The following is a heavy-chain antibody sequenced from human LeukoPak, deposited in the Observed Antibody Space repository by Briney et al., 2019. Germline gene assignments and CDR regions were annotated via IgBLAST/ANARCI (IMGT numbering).Heavy chain of an antibody. CDR3: ARDSGDSSGYLRFHY. D-gene: IGHD3-22*01. Sequence: PGGSLRLSCAASGFTFSSYRMNWVRQAPGKGLEWVSSISSSSSYIYYADSVKGRFTISRDNAKNSLYLQMNSLRAEDTAVYYCARDSGDSSGYLRFHYWGQGTLVTVSS. CDR1: GFTFSSYR. CDR2: ISSSSSYI. V-gene: IGHV3-21*01. J-gene: IGHJ4*02.